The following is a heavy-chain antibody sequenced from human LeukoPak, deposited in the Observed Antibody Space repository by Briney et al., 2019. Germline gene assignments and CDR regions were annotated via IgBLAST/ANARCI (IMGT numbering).Heavy chain of an antibody. CDR1: GYSFNSHG. D-gene: IGHD3-3*01. CDR3: ARTGVAGGLDY. J-gene: IGHJ4*02. V-gene: IGHV1-18*01. Sequence: ASVKVSCKASGYSFNSHGITWVRQAPGQGLEWMGWISAYNGNTNYAQKLQGRVTMTTDTSTSTAYMELRSLRSDDTAVYYCARTGVAGGLDYWGQGTLVTVSS. CDR2: ISAYNGNT.